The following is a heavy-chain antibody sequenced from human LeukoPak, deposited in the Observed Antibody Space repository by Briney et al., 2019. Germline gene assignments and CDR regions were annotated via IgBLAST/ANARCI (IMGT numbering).Heavy chain of an antibody. Sequence: ASVKVSCRASGYTLASYDINWVRQATGQGLEWMGWMNPNSGTTGYAQKFRDRITLTRDTSISTAYMELSSLTSDDTAVYYCARDYGGNSGWFDPWGQGTLVTVSS. CDR2: MNPNSGTT. V-gene: IGHV1-8*01. CDR3: ARDYGGNSGWFDP. CDR1: GYTLASYD. J-gene: IGHJ5*02. D-gene: IGHD4-23*01.